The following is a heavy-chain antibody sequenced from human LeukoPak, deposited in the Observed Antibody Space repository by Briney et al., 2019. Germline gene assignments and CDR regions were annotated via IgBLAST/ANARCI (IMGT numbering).Heavy chain of an antibody. CDR1: GFTFSDYY. CDR3: ASAWIQPYFDY. J-gene: IGHJ4*02. D-gene: IGHD5-18*01. V-gene: IGHV3-11*01. Sequence: GGSLRLSCAASGFTFSDYYMSWIRQAPGKGLEWVSYISSSGSTIYYADSVKGRFTISRDNAKNSLYLQMNSLRAEDTAVYYCASAWIQPYFDYWGQGTLVTVSS. CDR2: ISSSGSTI.